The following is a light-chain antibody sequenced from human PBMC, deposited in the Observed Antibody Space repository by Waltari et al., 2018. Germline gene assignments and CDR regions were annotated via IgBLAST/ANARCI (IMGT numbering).Light chain of an antibody. CDR3: HAAADNNCL. Sequence: SYDLAQPFSSSVSTGQTASITCAGDAFAEMYGRWFQQRPGQAPTLILYKDTQRPSGLPERFSGSSSGSTVTLTIRGALLEDEAAYHCHAAADNNCLFGGGTKLTVL. CDR2: KDT. CDR1: AFAEMY. V-gene: IGLV3-27*01. J-gene: IGLJ2*01.